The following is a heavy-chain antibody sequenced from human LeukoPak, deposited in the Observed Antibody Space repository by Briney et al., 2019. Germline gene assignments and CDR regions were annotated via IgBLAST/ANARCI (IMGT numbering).Heavy chain of an antibody. Sequence: GGSLRLSCAASGFTFSSYAMHWVRQAPGKGLEWVAVISYDGSNKYYADSVKGRFTISRDNSKNTLYLQMNSLRAEDTAVYYCARDQDSVSYLFDYWGQGTLVTVSS. V-gene: IGHV3-30*04. CDR1: GFTFSSYA. D-gene: IGHD1-26*01. CDR3: ARDQDSVSYLFDY. CDR2: ISYDGSNK. J-gene: IGHJ4*02.